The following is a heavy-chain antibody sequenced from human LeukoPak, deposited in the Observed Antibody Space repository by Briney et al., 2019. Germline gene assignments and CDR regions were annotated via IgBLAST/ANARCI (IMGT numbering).Heavy chain of an antibody. CDR3: ARDIPSGNSPTTIDYFDY. D-gene: IGHD4-23*01. V-gene: IGHV4-4*07. Sequence: SETLSLTCTVSGGSISSYYWSWIRQPAGKGLEWIGRIYTSGSTNYNPSLKSRVTMSVDTSKNQFSLKLSSVTAADTAVYYCARDIPSGNSPTTIDYFDYWGQGTLVTVSS. CDR1: GGSISSYY. J-gene: IGHJ4*02. CDR2: IYTSGST.